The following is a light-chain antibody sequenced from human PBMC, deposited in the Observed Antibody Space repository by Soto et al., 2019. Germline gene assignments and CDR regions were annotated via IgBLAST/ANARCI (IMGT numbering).Light chain of an antibody. J-gene: IGKJ3*01. CDR2: DAS. CDR1: QSVGSY. Sequence: EIVLTQSPATLSLSPGERATLSCRASQSVGSYLAWYQQKPGQAPRLLIYDASKRATGIPARFSGSGSGTDFTLTISRLEPEDFALYYCQQLSHWPCTFGPGTKVDIK. V-gene: IGKV3-11*01. CDR3: QQLSHWPCT.